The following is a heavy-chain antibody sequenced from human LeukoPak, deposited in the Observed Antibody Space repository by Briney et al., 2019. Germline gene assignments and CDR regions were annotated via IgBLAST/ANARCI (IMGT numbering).Heavy chain of an antibody. CDR2: IRTSTGSP. D-gene: IGHD2-15*01. Sequence: ASVTVSCKASGYTFTSYAINWVRQAPGQGLEYMGWIRTSTGSPTYAQGFTGRFVFSLDTSVNTAYLQISNLKAEDTAVYYCARDLDSAAFDIWGQGTMVTVSS. CDR1: GYTFTSYA. J-gene: IGHJ3*02. V-gene: IGHV7-4-1*02. CDR3: ARDLDSAAFDI.